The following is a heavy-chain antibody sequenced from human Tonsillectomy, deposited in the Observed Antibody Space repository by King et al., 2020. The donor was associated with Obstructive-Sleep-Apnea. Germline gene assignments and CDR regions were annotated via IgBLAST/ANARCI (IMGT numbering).Heavy chain of an antibody. CDR2: IYWDDDK. V-gene: IGHV2-5*02. D-gene: IGHD3-22*01. CDR1: GFSLSTSGVG. Sequence: ITLKESGPTLVKPTQTLTLTCTFSGFSLSTSGVGVGWIRQPPGKALEWLALIYWDDDKRYSPSLKSRLTITKDTSKNQVVLTMTNMDPVDTATYYCAHLPRSAYYDSSTPGYFQHWGQGTLVTVSS. CDR3: AHLPRSAYYDSSTPGYFQH. J-gene: IGHJ1*01.